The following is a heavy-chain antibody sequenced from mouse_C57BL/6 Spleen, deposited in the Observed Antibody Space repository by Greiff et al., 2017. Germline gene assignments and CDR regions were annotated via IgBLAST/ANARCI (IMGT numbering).Heavy chain of an antibody. V-gene: IGHV1-61*01. D-gene: IGHD1-1*01. CDR2: IYPSDSET. Sequence: QVQLQQPGAELVRPGSSVKLSCKASGYTFTSYWMDWVKQRPGQGLEWIGNIYPSDSETHYNQKFKDKATLTVDKSSSTAYMQLSSLTSEDSAVYYCARYGKTDWYFDVWGTGTTVTVSS. CDR1: GYTFTSYW. J-gene: IGHJ1*03. CDR3: ARYGKTDWYFDV.